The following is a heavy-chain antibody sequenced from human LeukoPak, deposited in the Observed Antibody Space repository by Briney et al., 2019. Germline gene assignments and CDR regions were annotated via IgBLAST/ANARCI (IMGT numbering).Heavy chain of an antibody. Sequence: GGSLRLSCAASGFTFSSYSMNWVRQAPGKGLEWVSSISSSSSYINYADSVKGRFTISRDNAKNSLYLQMNSLRAEDTAVYYYARSAYSSGWYVYWGQGTLVTVSS. CDR3: ARSAYSSGWYVY. J-gene: IGHJ4*02. CDR1: GFTFSSYS. V-gene: IGHV3-21*01. CDR2: ISSSSSYI. D-gene: IGHD6-19*01.